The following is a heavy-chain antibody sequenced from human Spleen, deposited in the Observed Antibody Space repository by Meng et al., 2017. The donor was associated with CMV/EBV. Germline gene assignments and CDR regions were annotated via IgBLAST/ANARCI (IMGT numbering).Heavy chain of an antibody. Sequence: ASVKVSCKASGYTFTSYAMHWVRQAPGQRLEWMGWSNAGNGNTKYSQEFQGRVTITRDTSASTAYMELSSLRSEDMAVYYCARVGPIVGATDYYYGMDVWGQGTTVTVSS. CDR1: GYTFTSYA. J-gene: IGHJ6*02. CDR3: ARVGPIVGATDYYYGMDV. V-gene: IGHV1-3*02. CDR2: SNAGNGNT. D-gene: IGHD1-26*01.